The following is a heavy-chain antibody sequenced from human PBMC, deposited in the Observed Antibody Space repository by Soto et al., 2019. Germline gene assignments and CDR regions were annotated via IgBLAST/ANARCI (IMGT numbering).Heavy chain of an antibody. J-gene: IGHJ4*02. CDR3: TRCSSTSCYIMASFDY. CDR1: GFTFDDYA. CDR2: INWNGRST. V-gene: IGHV3-20*04. D-gene: IGHD2-2*02. Sequence: EVQLVESGGGVVRPGGSLRLSCAASGFTFDDYAMSWVRPAPGKGLEWVAGINWNGRSTTYVDSLKGRFTISRDNAKNSLHLQINSLRAEDTALYFCTRCSSTSCYIMASFDYWGQGTLVTVSS.